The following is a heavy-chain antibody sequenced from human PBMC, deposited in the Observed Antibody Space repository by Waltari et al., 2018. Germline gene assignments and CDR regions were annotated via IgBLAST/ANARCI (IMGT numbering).Heavy chain of an antibody. D-gene: IGHD6-13*01. J-gene: IGHJ3*02. V-gene: IGHV1-3*01. CDR2: INAGNGNT. CDR3: ARNVRQQLLSSDAFDI. Sequence: QVQLVQSGAEVKKPGPSVKVSCKASGYTFTRYAMHWVSKAPGQRLERMGWINAGNGNTKYSQKFQGRVTITRDTSASTAYMELSSLRSEDTAVYYCARNVRQQLLSSDAFDIWGQGTMVTVSS. CDR1: GYTFTRYA.